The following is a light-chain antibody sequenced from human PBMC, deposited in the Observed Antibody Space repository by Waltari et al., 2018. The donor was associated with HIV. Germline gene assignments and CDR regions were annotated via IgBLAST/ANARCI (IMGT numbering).Light chain of an antibody. CDR2: KNY. Sequence: QSVLTQPPSASGTPGQTVTIPCSGRSSHIGNDNVSWYQQLPGMTPKLLIYKNYQRPSGVPDRFAGSKSGTSASLAISGLRSEDEADYYCVGWDGSLSGYVFGAGTKVTVL. J-gene: IGLJ1*01. CDR1: SSHIGNDN. CDR3: VGWDGSLSGYV. V-gene: IGLV1-47*01.